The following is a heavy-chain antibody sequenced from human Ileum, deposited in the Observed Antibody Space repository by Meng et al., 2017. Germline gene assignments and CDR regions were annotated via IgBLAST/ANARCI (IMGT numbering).Heavy chain of an antibody. CDR2: IRSKAYGGTT. CDR3: TRVEGSYYNVYAFDI. V-gene: IGHV3-49*03. Sequence: LKISCTASGFTFGDYAMSWFRQAPGKGLEWVGFIRSKAYGGTTEYAASVKGRFTISRDDSKSIAYLQMNSLKTEDTAVYYCTRVEGSYYNVYAFDIWGQGTMVTVSS. D-gene: IGHD3-10*01. CDR1: GFTFGDYA. J-gene: IGHJ3*02.